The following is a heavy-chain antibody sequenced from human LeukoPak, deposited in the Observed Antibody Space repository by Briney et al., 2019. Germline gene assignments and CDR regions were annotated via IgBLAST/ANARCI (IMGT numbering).Heavy chain of an antibody. CDR1: GGSISSSNR. V-gene: IGHV4-4*02. CDR3: ARDNGYSTGWFDNWFDP. Sequence: PSETLSLTCTVSGGSISSSNRWSWFRQPPGKGLEWIGEVYHSGSTNYNPSLKSRVTISVDKSKNQISLKLYSVTAADTAVYYCARDNGYSTGWFDNWFDPWGQGTLVTVSS. D-gene: IGHD6-19*01. CDR2: VYHSGST. J-gene: IGHJ5*02.